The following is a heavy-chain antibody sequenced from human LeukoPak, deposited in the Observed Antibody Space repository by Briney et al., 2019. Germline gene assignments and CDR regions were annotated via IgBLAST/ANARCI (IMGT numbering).Heavy chain of an antibody. J-gene: IGHJ6*02. Sequence: SQTLSLTCTVSGGSFSSGTNYWNWIRQPAGKGLEWIGRVYSSGRVYYNPSLNSRVTISRDTSKNQFSLKVTSVTAADTAVYYCARQGDYGDPDRYQFYYYGLDVWGQGATVTVSS. V-gene: IGHV4-61*02. CDR3: ARQGDYGDPDRYQFYYYGLDV. CDR2: VYSSGRV. D-gene: IGHD4-17*01. CDR1: GGSFSSGTNY.